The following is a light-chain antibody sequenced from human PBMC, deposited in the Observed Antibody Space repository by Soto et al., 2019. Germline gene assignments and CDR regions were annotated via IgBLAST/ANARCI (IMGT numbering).Light chain of an antibody. CDR1: SSDIGAYDY. CDR3: SSYAGSNNLV. V-gene: IGLV2-8*01. J-gene: IGLJ3*02. Sequence: QSALTQPASVSGSPGQSITISCSGTSSDIGAYDYVSWYQQHPGKAPKLMIYEVNKRPSGVPDRFSGSKSGNTASLTVSGLQAEDEADYYCSSYAGSNNLVFGGGTKLTVL. CDR2: EVN.